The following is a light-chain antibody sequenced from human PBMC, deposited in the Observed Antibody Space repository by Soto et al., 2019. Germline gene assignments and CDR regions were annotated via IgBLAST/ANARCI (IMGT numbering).Light chain of an antibody. Sequence: DIQMTQSPSSVSASVGDRVTITCRASQSISSSLAWYQQKPGTVPKLLIYAASSLQSGVPSRFSVSGACTEFTLSITSLQPEDFGTYYCQQCDSFPITFGQGTRLEIK. CDR1: QSISSS. J-gene: IGKJ5*01. CDR2: AAS. V-gene: IGKV1-12*01. CDR3: QQCDSFPIT.